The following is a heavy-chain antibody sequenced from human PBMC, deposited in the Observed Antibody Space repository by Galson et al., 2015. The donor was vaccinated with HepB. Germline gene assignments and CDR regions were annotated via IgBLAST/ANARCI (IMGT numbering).Heavy chain of an antibody. CDR1: GYTFTSYG. D-gene: IGHD3-16*01. CDR2: ISAYNGNT. J-gene: IGHJ6*02. V-gene: IGHV1-18*04. CDR3: ARGAESLQGNKYGMDVWGQGLNKYGMDV. Sequence: QSGAEVKKPGESLRISCKASGYTFTSYGISWVRQAPGQGLEWMGWISAYNGNTNYAQKLQGRVTMTTDTSTSTAYMELRSLRSDDTAVYYCARGAESLQGNKYGMDVWGQGLNKYGMDVWGQGTTVTVS.